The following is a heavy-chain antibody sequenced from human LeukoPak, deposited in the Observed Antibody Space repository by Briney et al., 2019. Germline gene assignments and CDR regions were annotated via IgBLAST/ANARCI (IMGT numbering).Heavy chain of an antibody. CDR2: IYYSGST. CDR3: AGLLVRATRRDY. J-gene: IGHJ4*02. D-gene: IGHD1-26*01. Sequence: SETLSLTCTVSGGSISSNDYYWGWIRQPPGKGLEWIGSIYYSGSTYCNPSLKSRVTISVDTSKNQFSLKLSSVTAADAAVYYCAGLLVRATRRDYWGQGTLVTVSS. CDR1: GGSISSNDYY. V-gene: IGHV4-39*01.